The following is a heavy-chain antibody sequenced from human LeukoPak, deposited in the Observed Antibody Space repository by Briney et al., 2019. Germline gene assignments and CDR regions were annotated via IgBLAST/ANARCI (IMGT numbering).Heavy chain of an antibody. J-gene: IGHJ4*02. CDR2: IKQDGSET. CDR3: ARDRGINMVRGVIDY. Sequence: GGSLRLSCAASGFTFSSYWMSWVRQAPGKGLEWVATIKQDGSETYYVDSVKGRFTISRDNAENTLYLQMNSLRVEDTAVYYCARDRGINMVRGVIDYWGQGTLVTVSS. V-gene: IGHV3-7*01. CDR1: GFTFSSYW. D-gene: IGHD3-10*01.